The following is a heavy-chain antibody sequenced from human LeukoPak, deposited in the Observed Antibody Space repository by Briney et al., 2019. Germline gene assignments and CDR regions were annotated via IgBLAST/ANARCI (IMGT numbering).Heavy chain of an antibody. D-gene: IGHD3-22*01. J-gene: IGHJ4*02. CDR2: INPNSGGT. CDR1: GYTFTGYY. CDR3: ARDGDDSSGYYPFDY. V-gene: IGHV1-2*02. Sequence: ASVKVPCKASGYTFTGYYMHWVRQAPGQGLEWMGWINPNSGGTNYAQKFQGRVTMTRDTSISTAYMELSRLRSDDTAVYYCARDGDDSSGYYPFDYWGQGTLVTVSS.